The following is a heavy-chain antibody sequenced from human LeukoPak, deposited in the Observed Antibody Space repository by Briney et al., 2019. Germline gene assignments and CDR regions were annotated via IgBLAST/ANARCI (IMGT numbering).Heavy chain of an antibody. CDR1: GFTFSSYA. CDR2: ISGSGGST. J-gene: IGHJ4*02. Sequence: GGSLKLSCAASGFTFSSYAMSWVRQAPGKGLEWVSAISGSGGSTYYADSVKGRFTISRDNSKNTLYLQMNSLRAEDTAVYYCAKDSGGYDYVWGSYRYYFDYWGQGTLVTVSS. D-gene: IGHD3-16*02. V-gene: IGHV3-23*01. CDR3: AKDSGGYDYVWGSYRYYFDY.